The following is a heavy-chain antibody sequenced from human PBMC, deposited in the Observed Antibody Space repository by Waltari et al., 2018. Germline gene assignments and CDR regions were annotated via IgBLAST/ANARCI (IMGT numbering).Heavy chain of an antibody. V-gene: IGHV4-59*13. D-gene: IGHD2-2*01. CDR2: IYYSGGT. J-gene: IGHJ4*02. CDR1: GGSISSYY. CDR3: ARGYLYCSSTSCYPQFDY. Sequence: QVQLQESGPGLVKPSETLSLTCTVSGGSISSYYWRLTRQPPGKGLGWIGYIYYSGGTNYNPSLKSRVTISVDTSKNQFSLKLSSVTAADTAVYYCARGYLYCSSTSCYPQFDYWGQGTLVTVSS.